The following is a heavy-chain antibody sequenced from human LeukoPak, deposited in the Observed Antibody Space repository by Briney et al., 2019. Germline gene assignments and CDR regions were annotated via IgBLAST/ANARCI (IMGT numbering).Heavy chain of an antibody. D-gene: IGHD3-3*01. J-gene: IGHJ5*02. CDR2: INAGNGNT. Sequence: GASVTVSCTASGYTFTSYAMHWVRQAPGQRLEWMGWINAGNGNTKYSQKFQGRVTITRDTSASTAYMELSSLRSEDTAVYYCATARITIFGVVPNWFDPWGQGTLVTVSS. CDR1: GYTFTSYA. CDR3: ATARITIFGVVPNWFDP. V-gene: IGHV1-3*01.